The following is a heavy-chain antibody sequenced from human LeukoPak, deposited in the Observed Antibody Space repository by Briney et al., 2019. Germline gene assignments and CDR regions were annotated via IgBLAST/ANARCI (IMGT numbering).Heavy chain of an antibody. CDR1: GFTFSSYA. D-gene: IGHD5-18*01. CDR3: AKDLDTAMIGKIDS. CDR2: ISGSGGST. V-gene: IGHV3-23*01. Sequence: GGSLRLSCAASGFTFSSYAMTWVRQAPGKGLDWVSSISGSGGSTYYADSVKGRFTVSRDNSKNTLYLQVNSLRAEDTAVYYCAKDLDTAMIGKIDSWGQGALVTVSS. J-gene: IGHJ4*02.